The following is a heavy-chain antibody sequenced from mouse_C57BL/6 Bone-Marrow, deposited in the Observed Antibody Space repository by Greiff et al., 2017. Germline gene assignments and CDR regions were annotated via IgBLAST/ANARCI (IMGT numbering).Heavy chain of an antibody. CDR3: ARQYYGTYGYFDV. CDR1: GFTFSDYG. J-gene: IGHJ1*03. V-gene: IGHV5-15*01. CDR2: IRNLAYSI. Sequence: EVQLVAPGGGLVQPGGSLTLSCAASGFTFSDYGLAWVRQAPRQGPEWVAFIRNLAYSIYSAATVTGRFTLSRENAKSALYLERSSLRSEDTAMYYCARQYYGTYGYFDVWGTGTTVTVSS. D-gene: IGHD1-1*01.